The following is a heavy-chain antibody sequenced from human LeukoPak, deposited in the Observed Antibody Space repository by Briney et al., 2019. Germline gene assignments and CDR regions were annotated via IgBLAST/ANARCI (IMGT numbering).Heavy chain of an antibody. CDR1: GGTFSSYA. CDR2: IIPIFGTA. J-gene: IGHJ6*03. V-gene: IGHV1-69*05. D-gene: IGHD6-13*01. Sequence: SVKVSCKASGGTFSSYAISWVRQAPGQGLEWMGGIIPIFGTANYAQKFQGRVTITTDESTSTAYMELSSLRSEDTAVYYCASQYSSSCCVDYYYYYMDVWGKGTTVTVSS. CDR3: ASQYSSSCCVDYYYYYMDV.